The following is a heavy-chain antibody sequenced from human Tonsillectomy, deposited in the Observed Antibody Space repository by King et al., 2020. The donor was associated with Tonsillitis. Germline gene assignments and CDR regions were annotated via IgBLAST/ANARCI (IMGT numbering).Heavy chain of an antibody. J-gene: IGHJ6*03. CDR1: GFTFSSYA. Sequence: VQLVESGGGVVQPGRSLRLSCAASGFTFSSYAMHWVRQAPGKGLEWVAVISNDGDKKYYGDSAKGRFTISRDNSKNAVYLQMNSLRAEDTAVYYCAKDHGTGTYYYYYMDVWGKGTTVTVSS. CDR2: ISNDGDKK. CDR3: AKDHGTGTYYYYYMDV. V-gene: IGHV3-30*04. D-gene: IGHD3/OR15-3a*01.